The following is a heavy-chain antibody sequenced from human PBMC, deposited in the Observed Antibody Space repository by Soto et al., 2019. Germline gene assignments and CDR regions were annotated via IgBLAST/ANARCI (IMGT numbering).Heavy chain of an antibody. D-gene: IGHD3-9*01. Sequence: EVQLVESGGGLVKPGGSLRLSCTASGFAFNTYSMNWVRQAPGKGLEWVSSINEDSTYIYYADSLRGRITISRDNAKDSLFLQMNSLRPDYTAVYYCVRDLGRYFRSGYMDLWGDGATFTVSS. CDR1: GFAFNTYS. J-gene: IGHJ6*03. CDR3: VRDLGRYFRSGYMDL. CDR2: INEDSTYI. V-gene: IGHV3-21*02.